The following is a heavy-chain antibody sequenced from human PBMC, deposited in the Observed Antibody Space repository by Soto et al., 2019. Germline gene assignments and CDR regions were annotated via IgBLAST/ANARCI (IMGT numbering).Heavy chain of an antibody. CDR2: ISGSGGST. CDR3: AKGTGYDILTGYLAFDI. J-gene: IGHJ3*02. V-gene: IGHV3-23*01. CDR1: GFTFSSYA. D-gene: IGHD3-9*01. Sequence: EVQLLESGGGLVQPGGSLRLSCAASGFTFSSYAMSWVRQAPGKGLEWVSAISGSGGSTYYADSVKGRFTISRDNSKNTLYLQMNGLRAEDTAVYYCAKGTGYDILTGYLAFDIWGQGTMVTVSS.